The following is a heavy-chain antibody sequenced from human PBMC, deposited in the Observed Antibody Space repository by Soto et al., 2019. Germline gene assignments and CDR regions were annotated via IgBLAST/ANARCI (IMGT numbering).Heavy chain of an antibody. V-gene: IGHV1-69*02. CDR1: GGTFSSYT. D-gene: IGHD2-15*01. Sequence: QVQLVQSGAEVKKPGSSVKVSCKASGGTFSSYTISWVRQAPGHGREWMGRIIPILGIANYAQKFQGRVTITADKSTSTAYMELSSLRSEDTAVYYCARTGSGGGHYGMDVWGQGTTVTVSS. J-gene: IGHJ6*02. CDR2: IIPILGIA. CDR3: ARTGSGGGHYGMDV.